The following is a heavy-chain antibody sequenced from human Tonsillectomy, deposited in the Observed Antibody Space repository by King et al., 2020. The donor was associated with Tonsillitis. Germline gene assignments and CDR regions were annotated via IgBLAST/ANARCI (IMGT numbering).Heavy chain of an antibody. D-gene: IGHD3-3*01. CDR3: ATGTSYDFWSAYYDAFDI. CDR1: GFTFSDYY. V-gene: IGHV3-11*01. J-gene: IGHJ3*02. CDR2: ISSSGSTI. Sequence: HVQLVESGGGLAKPGGSLRLSCAASGFTFSDYYMSWIRQAPGKGLEWVSYISSSGSTIYYGDSVKGRFTISRDNAKHSLYLQMNSLSAEDTAVYYCATGTSYDFWSAYYDAFDIWGRGTMVTVSS.